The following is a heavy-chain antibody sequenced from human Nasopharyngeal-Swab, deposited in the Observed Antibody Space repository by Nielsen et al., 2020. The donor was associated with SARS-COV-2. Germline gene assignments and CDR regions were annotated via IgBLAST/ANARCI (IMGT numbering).Heavy chain of an antibody. J-gene: IGHJ4*02. CDR3: ARHLPLRFLEWLFPDYFDY. V-gene: IGHV3-21*01. CDR2: ISSSSSYI. D-gene: IGHD3-3*01. CDR1: GFTFSSYS. Sequence: GESLKISCAASGFTFSSYSTNWVRQAPGKGLEWVSSISSSSSYIYYADSVKGRFTISRDNAKNSLYLQMNSLRAEDTAVYYCARHLPLRFLEWLFPDYFDYWGQGTLVTVSS.